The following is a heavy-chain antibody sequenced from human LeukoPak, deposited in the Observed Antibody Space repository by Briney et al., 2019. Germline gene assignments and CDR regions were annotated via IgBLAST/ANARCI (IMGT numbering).Heavy chain of an antibody. CDR1: GFTVSSNA. J-gene: IGHJ4*02. CDR3: ARQAYSSGRYFPFDY. CDR2: IYSGGST. V-gene: IGHV3-53*01. Sequence: GGSLRLSCAASGFTVSSNALSWVRQAPGKGLEWVSVIYSGGSTYYADSVKGRFTISRDNSKNTLYLQVNSLRAEDTAVYYCARQAYSSGRYFPFDYWGQGTLVTVSS. D-gene: IGHD3-22*01.